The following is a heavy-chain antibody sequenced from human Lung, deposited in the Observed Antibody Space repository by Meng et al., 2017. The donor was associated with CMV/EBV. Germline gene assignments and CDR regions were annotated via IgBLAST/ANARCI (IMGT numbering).Heavy chain of an antibody. V-gene: IGHV4-30-4*01. J-gene: IGHJ4*02. CDR1: GASISSGDYW. D-gene: IGHD3-22*01. CDR3: ARDPSYDTSTYFGD. Sequence: SGASISSGDYWWNWIRQPPGKGLEWIGSISYSGSTFSNPSLKSRVAISVDTSKNQLSLKLSSVTAADTAVYYCARDPSYDTSTYFGDWGQGTLVTVSS. CDR2: ISYSGST.